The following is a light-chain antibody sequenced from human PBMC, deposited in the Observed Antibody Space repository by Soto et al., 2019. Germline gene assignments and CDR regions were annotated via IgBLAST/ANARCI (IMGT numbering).Light chain of an antibody. CDR2: TSY. CDR1: SSNIGSDY. V-gene: IGLV1-47*02. CDR3: AAWDARLSTWV. Sequence: QPVLTQPPSASGTPGQRVTISCSGSSSNIGSDYVYWFQQLPGTAPKLLIYTSYQRPSGVPDRFSGSKSGTSASLAISGLRSEDEADYWCAAWDARLSTWVFGGGTKVTVL. J-gene: IGLJ3*02.